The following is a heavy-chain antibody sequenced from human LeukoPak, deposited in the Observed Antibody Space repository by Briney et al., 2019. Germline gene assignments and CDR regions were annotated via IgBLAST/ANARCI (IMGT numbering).Heavy chain of an antibody. Sequence: GESLKISCKASGYSFTNYWIGWVRQMPGKGLEWMGIIYPGDSDTRYSPSFQGQVTISADKYISTAYLQRSSLQASDTAIYYCATYAGSSSKYFRDWGQGTLVTVSS. V-gene: IGHV5-51*01. CDR2: IYPGDSDT. CDR3: ATYAGSSSKYFRD. D-gene: IGHD3-10*01. CDR1: GYSFTNYW. J-gene: IGHJ1*01.